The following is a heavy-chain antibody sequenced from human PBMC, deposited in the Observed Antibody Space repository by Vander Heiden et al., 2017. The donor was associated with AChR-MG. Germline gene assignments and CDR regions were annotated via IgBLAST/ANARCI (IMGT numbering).Heavy chain of an antibody. D-gene: IGHD3-10*01. J-gene: IGHJ5*02. CDR2: IYYSGST. CDR3: ARLLGYYGSGAPNWFDP. CDR1: GGSISSGGYY. Sequence: QVQLQESGPGLVKPSQTLSLTCTVSGGSISSGGYYWSWIRQHPGKGLEWIGYIYYSGSTYYNPSLKRRVTISVDTSKNQFSLKLSSVTAADTAVYYCARLLGYYGSGAPNWFDPWGQGTLVTVSS. V-gene: IGHV4-31*03.